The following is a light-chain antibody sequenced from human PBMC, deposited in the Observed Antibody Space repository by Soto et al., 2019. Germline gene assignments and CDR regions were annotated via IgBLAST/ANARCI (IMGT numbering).Light chain of an antibody. Sequence: EIVLTQSPGTLSLSPGERATLSCRASQSVSSNYLGWYQQKPGQAPRLLIYSASNRATGIPDRFSGSGSETDFTLTINRLEPEDFAVYYCEPYGTFGQGTKLEIK. CDR3: EPYGT. CDR1: QSVSSNY. J-gene: IGKJ2*01. CDR2: SAS. V-gene: IGKV3-20*01.